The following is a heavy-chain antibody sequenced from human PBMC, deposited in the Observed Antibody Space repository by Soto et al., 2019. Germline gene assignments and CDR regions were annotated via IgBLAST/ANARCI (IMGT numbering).Heavy chain of an antibody. CDR3: ASYFTYYDILTGYPKTLYYFDY. CDR2: MYYSGST. V-gene: IGHV4-39*01. Sequence: SETLSLTCTVSGGSISSSSYYWGWIRQPPGKGLEWMGSMYYSGSTYYNPSLKSRVTISVDTSKNQFSLKLSSVTAADTAVYYCASYFTYYDILTGYPKTLYYFDYWGQGTLVTVSS. J-gene: IGHJ4*02. D-gene: IGHD3-9*01. CDR1: GGSISSSSYY.